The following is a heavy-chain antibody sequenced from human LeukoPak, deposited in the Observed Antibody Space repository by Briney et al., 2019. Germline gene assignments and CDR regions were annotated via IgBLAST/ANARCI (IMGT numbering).Heavy chain of an antibody. V-gene: IGHV3-48*01. J-gene: IGHJ5*02. D-gene: IGHD3-22*01. CDR2: ISSSSNTI. Sequence: GGSLRLSCAASGFTFSSYEMNWVRQAPGKGLEWVSYISSSSNTIYYADSVKGRFTISRDNAKNSLYLQMNSLRAEDTAVYYCARLHYYDSSGYYAWGQGTLVTVSS. CDR1: GFTFSSYE. CDR3: ARLHYYDSSGYYA.